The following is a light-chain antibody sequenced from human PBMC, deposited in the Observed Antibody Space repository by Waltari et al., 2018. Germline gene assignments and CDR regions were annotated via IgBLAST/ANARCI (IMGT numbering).Light chain of an antibody. Sequence: DIVMTQSPLSLPVTPGEPASISCRSSQSLLHSNGYNYLDWYLQKQGQSPQLLIYLGSNRASGVPDRFSGSGSGTDFTLKISRVEAEDVGVYYCMQALQTPLFGGGTKVEIK. V-gene: IGKV2-28*01. CDR1: QSLLHSNGYNY. CDR3: MQALQTPL. CDR2: LGS. J-gene: IGKJ4*01.